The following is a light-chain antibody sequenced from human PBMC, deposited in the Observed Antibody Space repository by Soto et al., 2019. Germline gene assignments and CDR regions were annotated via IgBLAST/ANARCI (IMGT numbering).Light chain of an antibody. Sequence: EIVMTQSPATLSVSPGERATLSCRASQSVSRNLAWYQQKPGQAPRLLIYGASTRATGIPDRFSGSGSGTEFTLTISSLQSEDFAVYCCQQYNDWPPIFPFGPGTNLDIK. CDR1: QSVSRN. CDR2: GAS. V-gene: IGKV3-15*01. J-gene: IGKJ3*01. CDR3: QQYNDWPPIFP.